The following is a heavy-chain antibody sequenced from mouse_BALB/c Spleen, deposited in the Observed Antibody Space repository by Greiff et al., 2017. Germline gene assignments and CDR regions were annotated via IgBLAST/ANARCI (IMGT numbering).Heavy chain of an antibody. CDR1: GYTFTSYD. CDR2: IYPGDGST. D-gene: IGHD4-1*01. J-gene: IGHJ3*01. V-gene: IGHV1S56*01. Sequence: VQLVESGPELVKPGALVKISCKASGYTFTSYDINWVKQRPGQGLEWIGWIYPGDGSTKYNEKFKGKATLTADKSSSTAYMQLSSLTSENSAVYFCARSEVGRGTWFAYWGQGTLVTVSA. CDR3: ARSEVGRGTWFAY.